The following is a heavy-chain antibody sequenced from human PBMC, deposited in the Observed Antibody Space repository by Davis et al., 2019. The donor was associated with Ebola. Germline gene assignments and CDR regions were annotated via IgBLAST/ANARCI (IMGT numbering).Heavy chain of an antibody. CDR2: ISGSGGST. CDR1: GFTFSSYA. CDR3: AKGRIAVAVLHYFDY. J-gene: IGHJ4*02. V-gene: IGHV3-23*01. D-gene: IGHD6-19*01. Sequence: EGSLRLSCAASGFTFSSYAMSWVRQAPGKGLEWVSAISGSGGSTYYADSVKGRFTISRDNSKNTLYLQMNSLRAEDTAVYYCAKGRIAVAVLHYFDYWGQGTLVTVSS.